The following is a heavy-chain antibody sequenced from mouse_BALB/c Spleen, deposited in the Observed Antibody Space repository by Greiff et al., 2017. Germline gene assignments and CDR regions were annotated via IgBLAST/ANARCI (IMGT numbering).Heavy chain of an antibody. CDR3: ERRGY. Sequence: VQLQQPGAELVKPGASVKLSCKASGYTFTSYWMHWVKQRPGQGLEWIGEINPSNGRTNYNEKFKSKATLTVDKSSSTAYMQLSSLTSEDSAVYYCERRGYGSKGTTLTDAS. CDR2: INPSNGRT. CDR1: GYTFTSYW. V-gene: IGHV1S81*02. J-gene: IGHJ2*01.